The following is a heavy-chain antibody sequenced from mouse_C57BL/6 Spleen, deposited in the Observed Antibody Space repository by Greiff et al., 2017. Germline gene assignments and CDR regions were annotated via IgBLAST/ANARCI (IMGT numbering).Heavy chain of an antibody. V-gene: IGHV14-3*01. CDR1: GFNIKNTY. Sequence: EVMLVESVAELVRPGASVKLSCTASGFNIKNTYMHWVKQRPEQGLEWIGRIDPANGNTKYAPKFQGKATITADTSSNTAYLQLSSLTSEDTAIYYCARGFITTGGFDVWGTGTTVTVSS. CDR2: IDPANGNT. CDR3: ARGFITTGGFDV. D-gene: IGHD1-1*01. J-gene: IGHJ1*03.